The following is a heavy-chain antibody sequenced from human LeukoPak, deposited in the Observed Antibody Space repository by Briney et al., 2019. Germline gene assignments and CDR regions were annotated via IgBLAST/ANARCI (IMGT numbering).Heavy chain of an antibody. D-gene: IGHD1-26*01. CDR2: ISSSGGYI. Sequence: PGGSLRLSCAASGFTFSSFGMNWVRQAPGKGLEWVSYISSSGGYIYYADSVKGRFTISRDNAKNSLYLQMNSLRAEDTAVYYCARDEGVYSWFDPWGQGTLVTVSS. V-gene: IGHV3-21*05. CDR1: GFTFSSFG. J-gene: IGHJ5*02. CDR3: ARDEGVYSWFDP.